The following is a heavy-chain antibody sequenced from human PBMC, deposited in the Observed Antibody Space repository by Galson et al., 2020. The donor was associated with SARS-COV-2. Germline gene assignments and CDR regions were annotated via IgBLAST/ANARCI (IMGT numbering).Heavy chain of an antibody. CDR1: GGSISSGGYY. Sequence: SETLSPTCTVSGGSISSGGYYWSWIRQHPGKGLEWIGYIYYSGSTYYNPSLKSRVTISVDTSKNQFSLKLSSVTAADTAVYYCARVFDRYCSSTSCLGGFDYWGQGTLVTVSS. J-gene: IGHJ4*02. D-gene: IGHD2-2*01. CDR2: IYYSGST. V-gene: IGHV4-31*03. CDR3: ARVFDRYCSSTSCLGGFDY.